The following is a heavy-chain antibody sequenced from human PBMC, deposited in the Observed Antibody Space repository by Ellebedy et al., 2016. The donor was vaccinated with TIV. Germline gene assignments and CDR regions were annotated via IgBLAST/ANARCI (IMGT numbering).Heavy chain of an antibody. CDR2: IYYSGST. V-gene: IGHV4-39*01. J-gene: IGHJ4*02. Sequence: SETLSLXXTVSGGSISSSSYYWGWIRQPPGKGLEWIGSIYYSGSTYYNPSLKSRVTISVDTSKNQFSLKLSSVTAADTAVYYCASGRSSFQYGDYPLDYWGQGTLVTVSS. CDR1: GGSISSSSYY. D-gene: IGHD4-17*01. CDR3: ASGRSSFQYGDYPLDY.